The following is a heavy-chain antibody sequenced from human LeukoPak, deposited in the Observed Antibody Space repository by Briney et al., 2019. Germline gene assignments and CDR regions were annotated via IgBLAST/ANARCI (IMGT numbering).Heavy chain of an antibody. CDR1: GFTFSSYA. CDR2: ISGSGGST. V-gene: IGHV3-23*01. J-gene: IGHJ6*02. D-gene: IGHD5-12*01. CDR3: AKDRRPDNGYDRYYYGMDV. Sequence: SGGSLRLSCAASGFTFSSYAMSWVRQAPGKGLEWVSAISGSGGSTYYADSVKGRFTISRDNSKNTLYLQMNSLRAEDTAVYYCAKDRRPDNGYDRYYYGMDVWGQGTTVTVSS.